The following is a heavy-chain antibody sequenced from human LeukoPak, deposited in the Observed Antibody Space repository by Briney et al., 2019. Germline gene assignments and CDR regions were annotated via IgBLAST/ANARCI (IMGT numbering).Heavy chain of an antibody. D-gene: IGHD3-10*01. CDR1: GGSISSGSYY. CDR2: IYTSGST. CDR3: ARDRQVRGTSNFDY. J-gene: IGHJ4*02. V-gene: IGHV4-61*02. Sequence: SETLSLTCTVSGGSISSGSYYWSWIRQPAGKGLEWIGRIYTSGSTNYNPSLKSRVTISVDTSKNQFSLKLSSVTAADTAVYYCARDRQVRGTSNFDYWGQGTLVTVSS.